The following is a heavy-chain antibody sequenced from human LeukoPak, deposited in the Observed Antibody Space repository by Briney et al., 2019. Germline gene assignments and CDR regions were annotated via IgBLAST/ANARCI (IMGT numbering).Heavy chain of an antibody. V-gene: IGHV3-21*01. Sequence: GSLSLSCAASGFTFTSYSMNWVRQAPGQGLEWVSSISSIISYIYYADSVKGRFTFSRDNAKNSLYLQMSSLRAEDTAIYYCARLYDILTGAFDYWGHGNLVSVSS. CDR1: GFTFTSYS. CDR3: ARLYDILTGAFDY. CDR2: ISSIISYI. J-gene: IGHJ4*01. D-gene: IGHD3-9*01.